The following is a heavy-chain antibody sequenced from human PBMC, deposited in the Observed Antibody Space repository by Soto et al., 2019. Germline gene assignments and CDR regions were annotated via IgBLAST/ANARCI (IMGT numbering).Heavy chain of an antibody. CDR2: INPNGGST. Sequence: QVQLVQSGAEVKKPGASVKVSCKASGYTFINYYMHWVRQAPGQGLEWMGIINPNGGSTTYAQKFQGRVTLTRDTSTNTGNMELSSLRSEDTAVYYCAREKWLVRRNDPFDIWGQGTMVTVSS. V-gene: IGHV1-46*01. D-gene: IGHD6-19*01. J-gene: IGHJ3*02. CDR1: GYTFINYY. CDR3: AREKWLVRRNDPFDI.